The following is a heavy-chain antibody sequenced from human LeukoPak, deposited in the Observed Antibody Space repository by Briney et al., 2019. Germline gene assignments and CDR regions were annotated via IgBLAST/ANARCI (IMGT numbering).Heavy chain of an antibody. CDR3: AKDAGLSSGYKTEYFQH. Sequence: GGSLRLSCAASGFTFSSYAFTWVRQAPGKGPEWVSTIRASSEYTYYADSVKGRFTISRDNSKNTLYLQMNSLRAEDTAVYYCAKDAGLSSGYKTEYFQHWGQGTLVTVSS. J-gene: IGHJ1*01. D-gene: IGHD3-3*01. V-gene: IGHV3-23*01. CDR2: IRASSEYT. CDR1: GFTFSSYA.